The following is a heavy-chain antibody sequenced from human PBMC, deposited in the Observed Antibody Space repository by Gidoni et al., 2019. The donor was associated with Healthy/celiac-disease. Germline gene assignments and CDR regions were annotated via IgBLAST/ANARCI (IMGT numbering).Heavy chain of an antibody. CDR2: ISGSGGST. D-gene: IGHD6-19*01. J-gene: IGHJ3*02. Sequence: EVQLLESGGGLVQPGGSLRLSCAASGFTFSSYAMSWVRQAPGKGLEWVSAISGSGGSTYYADSVKGRFTISRDNSKNTLYLQMNSLRAEDTAVYYCAKDLLAVAGTVDAFDIWGQGTMVTVSS. CDR3: AKDLLAVAGTVDAFDI. V-gene: IGHV3-23*01. CDR1: GFTFSSYA.